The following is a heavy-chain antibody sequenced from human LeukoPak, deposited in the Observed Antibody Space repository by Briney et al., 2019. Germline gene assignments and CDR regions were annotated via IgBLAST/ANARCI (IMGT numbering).Heavy chain of an antibody. CDR3: ASYYYGSSGYYSGY. D-gene: IGHD3-22*01. Sequence: SETLSLTCAVYGGSFSGYYWSWIRQPPGKGLEWIGEINHSGSTNYNPSLKSRVTISVDTSKDQFSLKLSSVTAADTAVYYCASYYYGSSGYYSGYWGQGTLATVSS. CDR1: GGSFSGYY. J-gene: IGHJ4*02. V-gene: IGHV4-34*01. CDR2: INHSGST.